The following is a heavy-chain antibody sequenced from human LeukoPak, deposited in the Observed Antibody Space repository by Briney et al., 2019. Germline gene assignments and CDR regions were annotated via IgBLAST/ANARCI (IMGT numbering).Heavy chain of an antibody. Sequence: PGRSLRLSCAASGFTFGSYAMHWVRQAPGKGLEWVAVISYDGSNKYYADSVKGRFTISRDNSKNTLYLQMNSLRAEDTAVYYCARLDPSRGYYYYMDVWGKGTTVTVSS. V-gene: IGHV3-30*01. J-gene: IGHJ6*03. CDR2: ISYDGSNK. CDR3: ARLDPSRGYYYYMDV. CDR1: GFTFGSYA.